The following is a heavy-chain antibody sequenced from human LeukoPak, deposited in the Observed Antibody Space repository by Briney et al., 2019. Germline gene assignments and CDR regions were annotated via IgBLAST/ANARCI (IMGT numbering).Heavy chain of an antibody. J-gene: IGHJ4*02. CDR3: ARDLFFASCPEY. D-gene: IGHD2-2*01. Sequence: GGSLRLSCAASGFTISNHYMSWVRQAPGKGLEWVANIKQDGSLRYYVESVKGRFAVSRDNAKNSVYLQMSSLRAEDTAVYYCARDLFFASCPEYWGQGTLVTVSS. CDR2: IKQDGSLR. CDR1: GFTISNHY. V-gene: IGHV3-7*01.